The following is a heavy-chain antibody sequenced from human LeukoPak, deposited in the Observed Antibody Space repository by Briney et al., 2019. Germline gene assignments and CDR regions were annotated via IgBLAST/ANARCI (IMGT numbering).Heavy chain of an antibody. D-gene: IGHD5-12*01. CDR1: GGSFSGYY. CDR2: INHSGST. V-gene: IGHV4-34*01. Sequence: SETLSLTCAVYGGSFSGYYWSWIRQPPGKGLEWIGEINHSGSTNYNPSLKSRVTISVDTSKNQFSLKLSSVTAADTAVYYCARGSGQSWLRLRESSFDYWGRGTLVTVSS. J-gene: IGHJ4*02. CDR3: ARGSGQSWLRLRESSFDY.